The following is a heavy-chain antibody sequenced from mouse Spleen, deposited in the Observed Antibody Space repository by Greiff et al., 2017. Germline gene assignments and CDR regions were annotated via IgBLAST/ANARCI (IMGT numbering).Heavy chain of an antibody. CDR1: GYTFTDYN. Sequence: VQLKQSGPELVKPGASVKIPCKASGYTFTDYNMDWVKQSHGKSLEWIGDINPNNGGTIYNQKFKGKATLTVDKSSSTAYMELRSLTSEDTAVYYCARRGYYGSSDYFDYWGQGTTLTVSS. J-gene: IGHJ2*01. V-gene: IGHV1-18*01. CDR3: ARRGYYGSSDYFDY. CDR2: INPNNGGT. D-gene: IGHD1-1*01.